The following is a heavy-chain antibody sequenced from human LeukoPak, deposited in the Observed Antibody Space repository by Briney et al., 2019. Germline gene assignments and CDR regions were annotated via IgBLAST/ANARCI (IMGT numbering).Heavy chain of an antibody. Sequence: SETLSLTCGVSGGAITNYYWNWIRQAPGKGLEWLGYIYYTGSTTYNPSVKSRITISLDTSKKQISLKLRSVTAADTAVYYCARTGSLIAVAGQAFDYWGQGTLVTVSS. CDR3: ARTGSLIAVAGQAFDY. D-gene: IGHD6-19*01. V-gene: IGHV4-59*01. J-gene: IGHJ4*02. CDR1: GGAITNYY. CDR2: IYYTGST.